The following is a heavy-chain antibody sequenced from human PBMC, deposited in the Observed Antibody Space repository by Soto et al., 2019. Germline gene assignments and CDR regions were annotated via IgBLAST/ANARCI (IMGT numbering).Heavy chain of an antibody. D-gene: IGHD2-21*02. CDR2: IYSGGST. CDR3: ARGRDCGGDCPNWFDP. Sequence: EVQLVESGGGLVQPGGSLRLSCAASGFTVSSNYMSWVRQAPGKGLEWVSAIYSGGSTYYADSVKGRFTISRHNSKNTLYLQMNSLRAEDTAVYYCARGRDCGGDCPNWFDPWGQGTLVTVSS. J-gene: IGHJ5*02. CDR1: GFTVSSNY. V-gene: IGHV3-53*04.